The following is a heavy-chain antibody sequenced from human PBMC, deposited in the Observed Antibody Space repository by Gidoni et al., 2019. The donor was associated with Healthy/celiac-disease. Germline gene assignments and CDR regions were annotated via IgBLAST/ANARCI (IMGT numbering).Heavy chain of an antibody. CDR2: IWYDGSNK. D-gene: IGHD2-21*02. J-gene: IGHJ3*02. V-gene: IGHV3-33*01. Sequence: QVQLVEPGGGVVKPGRSLRLSCAASGFTFSSYGMHWVRQAPGKGLEWVAVIWYDGSNKYYADSVKGRFTISRDNSKNTLYLQMNSLRAEDTAVYYCARESVTANLDAFDIWGQGTMVTVSS. CDR3: ARESVTANLDAFDI. CDR1: GFTFSSYG.